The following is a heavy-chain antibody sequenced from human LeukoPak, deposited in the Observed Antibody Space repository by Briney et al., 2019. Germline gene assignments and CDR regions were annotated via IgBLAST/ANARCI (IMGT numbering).Heavy chain of an antibody. CDR2: IWFDGSNK. V-gene: IGHV3-30*02. CDR1: GFTFSSYG. J-gene: IGHJ4*02. Sequence: PGGSLRLSCAASGFTFSSYGMHWVRQAPGKGLEWVAVIWFDGSNKNYADSVKGRFTISRDNSKNTVYLQMNSLRAEDTAIYYCAKDRYSSLNEIDYWGQGTLVTVSS. D-gene: IGHD6-19*01. CDR3: AKDRYSSLNEIDY.